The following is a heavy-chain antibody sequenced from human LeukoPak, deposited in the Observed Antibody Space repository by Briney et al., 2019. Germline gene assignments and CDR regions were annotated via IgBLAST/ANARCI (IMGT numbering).Heavy chain of an antibody. CDR3: AGGYNWFDY. CDR1: GFPVSSNS. CDR2: IYSGGST. J-gene: IGHJ4*02. Sequence: GGSLRLSFAASGFPVSSNSMSWVRQAPGKGLEWVSVIYSGGSTYYADSVKGRFPISRHNSKNTLYLQMNSLRAEDTAVYYWAGGYNWFDYWGQGTLVTVSS. V-gene: IGHV3-53*04. D-gene: IGHD5-24*01.